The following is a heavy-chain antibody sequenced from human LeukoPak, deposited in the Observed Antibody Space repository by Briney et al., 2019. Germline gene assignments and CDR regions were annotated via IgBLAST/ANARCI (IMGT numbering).Heavy chain of an antibody. Sequence: GGSLRLSCAASGFTFSGYAMSWVRQAPGKGLEWVSAISGSGGSTYYADSVKGRFTISRDNSKNTLYLQMNSLRAEDTAVYYCAKDRSSWSYYYGMDVWGQGTTVTVSS. J-gene: IGHJ6*02. CDR3: AKDRSSWSYYYGMDV. V-gene: IGHV3-23*01. CDR2: ISGSGGST. D-gene: IGHD6-13*01. CDR1: GFTFSGYA.